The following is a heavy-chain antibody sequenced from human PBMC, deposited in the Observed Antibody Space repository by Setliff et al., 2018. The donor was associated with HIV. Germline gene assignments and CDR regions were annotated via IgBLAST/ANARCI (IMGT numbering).Heavy chain of an antibody. J-gene: IGHJ4*02. Sequence: ASVKVSCKASGYTFTTYYIHWVRQAPGQGLEWMGIINPSDGSTSYAQKFQGRVTMTRDTSTTTVYMELSSLRSEDTAVYYCARTLYSSFSSFDYWGQGTLVTVSS. CDR2: INPSDGST. CDR3: ARTLYSSFSSFDY. V-gene: IGHV1-46*01. D-gene: IGHD6-19*01. CDR1: GYTFTTYY.